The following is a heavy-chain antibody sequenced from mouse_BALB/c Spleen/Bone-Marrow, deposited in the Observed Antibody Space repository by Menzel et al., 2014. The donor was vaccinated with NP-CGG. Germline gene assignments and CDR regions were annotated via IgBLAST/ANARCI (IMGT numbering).Heavy chain of an antibody. V-gene: IGHV5-6-5*01. J-gene: IGHJ4*01. Sequence: EVKLQESGGGLVKPGGSLKLSCAASGFTFSSYAMSWVRQTPEKRLEWVASISSGGSTYYPDSVKGRFTISRDNARNILYLQMSSLRSEDTAMYYCARVEDGYYVRAMDYWGQGTSVTVSS. CDR3: ARVEDGYYVRAMDY. D-gene: IGHD2-3*01. CDR2: ISSGGST. CDR1: GFTFSSYA.